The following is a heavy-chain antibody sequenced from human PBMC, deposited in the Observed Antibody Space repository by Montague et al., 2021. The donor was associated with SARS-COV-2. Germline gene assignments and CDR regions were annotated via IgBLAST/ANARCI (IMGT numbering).Heavy chain of an antibody. CDR3: ARIFDSGWPTFDY. CDR2: XDWDDDK. D-gene: IGHD6-25*01. V-gene: IGHV2-70*01. CDR1: GFSLSTSGMC. Sequence: PALVKPTQTLTLTCTFSGFSLSTSGMCVSWIRQPPGKALEWLALXDWDDDKYYSTSLKTRLTISKDTSKNQVVLTMTNMDPVDTATYYCARIFDSGWPTFDYWGQGTMVTVSS. J-gene: IGHJ4*02.